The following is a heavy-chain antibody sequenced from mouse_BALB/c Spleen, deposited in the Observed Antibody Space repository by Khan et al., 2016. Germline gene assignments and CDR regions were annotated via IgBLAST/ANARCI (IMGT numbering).Heavy chain of an antibody. CDR2: IFPGSGIT. CDR1: GYTFTDYV. V-gene: IGHV1-77*01. CDR3: ARKNFDV. Sequence: QVQLKQSRPELVKPGASVKMSCKASGYTFTDYVISWVKQSTGQGLEWIGEIFPGSGITVYSAKFRGKATLTADKSSNTAYMQLRSLTSEDSAVYFCARKNFDVWGAGTTVTVSS. J-gene: IGHJ1*01.